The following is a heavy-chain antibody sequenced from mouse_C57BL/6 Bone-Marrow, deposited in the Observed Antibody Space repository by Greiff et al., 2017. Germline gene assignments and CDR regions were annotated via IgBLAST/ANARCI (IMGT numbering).Heavy chain of an antibody. Sequence: VQLQQPGAELVMPGASVKLSCKASGYTFTSYWMHWVKQRPGQGLEWIGEIDPSDSYTNYNPKFKGKSTLTVDKSSSTAYMQLSSLTSEDSAVYYCARLAIYYGDYAWFAYWGQGTLVTVSA. D-gene: IGHD2-13*01. J-gene: IGHJ3*01. CDR1: GYTFTSYW. V-gene: IGHV1-69*01. CDR3: ARLAIYYGDYAWFAY. CDR2: IDPSDSYT.